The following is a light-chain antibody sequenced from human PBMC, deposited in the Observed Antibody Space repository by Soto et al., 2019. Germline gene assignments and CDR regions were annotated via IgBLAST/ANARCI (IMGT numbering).Light chain of an antibody. CDR1: SNDIGGYNY. V-gene: IGLV2-14*01. CDR2: EVN. J-gene: IGLJ1*01. CDR3: SSYTTISTLV. Sequence: QSALTQPASVSGSPGQSITFSCTGTSNDIGGYNYVSWFQQHPDKAPKLIIYEVNNRPSGVSNRFSGSKSGNTASLTISGLQPEDEADYYCSSYTTISTLVFGTGTKVTVL.